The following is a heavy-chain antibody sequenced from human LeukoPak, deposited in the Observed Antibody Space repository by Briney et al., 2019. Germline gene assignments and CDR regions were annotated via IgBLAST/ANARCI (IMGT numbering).Heavy chain of an antibody. V-gene: IGHV3-48*01. D-gene: IGHD3-10*01. J-gene: IGHJ4*02. CDR1: GFTFSSYS. Sequence: PGGSLRLSCAASGFTFSSYSMNWVRQAPGKGLGWVSYISSSSSTIYYADSVKGRFTISRDNAKNSLYLQMNSLRAEDTAVYYCARDLLWFGEYGFDYWGQGTLVTVSS. CDR3: ARDLLWFGEYGFDY. CDR2: ISSSSSTI.